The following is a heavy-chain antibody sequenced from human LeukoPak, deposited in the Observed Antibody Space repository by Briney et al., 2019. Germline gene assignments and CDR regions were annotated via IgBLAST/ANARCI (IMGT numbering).Heavy chain of an antibody. Sequence: ASVKVSCKASGGTFSSYAISWVRQAPGQGLEWMGGIIPIFGAANYAQKFQGRVTITADESTSTVYMELRGLRSDDTAVYYCARGAPLSGSGPWGQGTLVTVSS. J-gene: IGHJ5*02. CDR3: ARGAPLSGSGP. V-gene: IGHV1-69*13. CDR1: GGTFSSYA. D-gene: IGHD3-10*01. CDR2: IIPIFGAA.